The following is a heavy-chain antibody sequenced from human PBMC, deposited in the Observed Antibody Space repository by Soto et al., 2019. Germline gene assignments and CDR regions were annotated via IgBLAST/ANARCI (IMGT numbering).Heavy chain of an antibody. CDR1: GLTFTSSA. CDR2: IVVGSGNT. J-gene: IGHJ4*02. V-gene: IGHV1-58*01. CDR3: AADLGYYYDSSGYRY. D-gene: IGHD3-22*01. Sequence: SVKVSCQASGLTFTSSAVQCVRQARGQRLEWIGWIVVGSGNTNYAQEFQERVTITRDMSTSTAYMELSSLRSEDTAVYYCAADLGYYYDSSGYRYWGQGTLVTVS.